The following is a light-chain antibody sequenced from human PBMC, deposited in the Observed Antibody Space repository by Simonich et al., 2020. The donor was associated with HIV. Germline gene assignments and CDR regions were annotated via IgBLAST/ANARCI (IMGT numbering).Light chain of an antibody. V-gene: IGLV1-47*01. CDR2: RNN. Sequence: QSVLTQPPSASGTPGQRVTISCSGSSSNIGSNYVYWYQQLPGTAPKLLLYRNNPRPSGVPDRFSGSKFGTSASLANRWLQSEDEADYYCAAWNDSLNGAVFGGGTQVTVL. CDR3: AAWNDSLNGAV. CDR1: SSNIGSNY. J-gene: IGLJ7*01.